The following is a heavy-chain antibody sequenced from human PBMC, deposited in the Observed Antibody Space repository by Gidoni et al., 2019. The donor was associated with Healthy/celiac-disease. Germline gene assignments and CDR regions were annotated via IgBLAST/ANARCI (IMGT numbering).Heavy chain of an antibody. CDR1: GFTFSTSA. V-gene: IGHV3-23*04. Sequence: EVQLVESGGGLVQPGGSLRLSCAAPGFTFSTSAMSWVRQATGKGLEWVSAISGSGGSTYYADSVKGRFTISRDNSKNTLYLQMNSLRAEDTAVYYCAKSGFPSGSRNWFDPWGQGTLVTVSS. CDR3: AKSGFPSGSRNWFDP. J-gene: IGHJ5*02. CDR2: ISGSGGST. D-gene: IGHD1-26*01.